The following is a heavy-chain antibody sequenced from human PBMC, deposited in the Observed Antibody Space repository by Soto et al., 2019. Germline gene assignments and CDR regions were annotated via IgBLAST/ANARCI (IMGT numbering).Heavy chain of an antibody. V-gene: IGHV3-11*01. D-gene: IGHD2-15*01. CDR2: ISSSETGI. J-gene: IGHJ3*02. Sequence: GGPLRLSCAASGFTFSDYYMIWIRQAPGKGLEWVAYISSSETGIYYPVSVKGRFTISRDNAKNSLYLQMSSLRAEDTAVYYCARAYSDAFDIWGQGTMVTASS. CDR1: GFTFSDYY. CDR3: ARAYSDAFDI.